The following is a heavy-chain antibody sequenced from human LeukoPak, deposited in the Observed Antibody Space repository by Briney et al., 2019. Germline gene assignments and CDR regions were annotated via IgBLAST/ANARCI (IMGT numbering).Heavy chain of an antibody. CDR1: GYTFTGYY. CDR2: INPNSGGT. D-gene: IGHD3-22*01. CDR3: ARQWGGYYYDSSGYYPGVFDY. J-gene: IGHJ4*02. V-gene: IGHV1-2*02. Sequence: ASVKVSCKASGYTFTGYYMHWVRQAPGQGLEWMGWINPNSGGTNYPQKFQGRVTMTRDTSISTAYMELSRLRSDDTAVYYCARQWGGYYYDSSGYYPGVFDYWGQGTLVTVSS.